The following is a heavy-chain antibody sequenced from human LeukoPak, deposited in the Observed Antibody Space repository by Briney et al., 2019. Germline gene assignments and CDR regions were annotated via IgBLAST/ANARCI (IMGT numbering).Heavy chain of an antibody. CDR1: GGSISSYY. D-gene: IGHD2-21*02. CDR3: ARAAYCGGDCFRRGFDY. Sequence: PSETLSLTCTVSGGSISSYYWSWIRQPPGKGLEWIGYIYYSGSTNYNPSLKSRVTISVDASKNQFSLKLSSVTAADTAVYYCARAAYCGGDCFRRGFDYWGQGTLVTASS. CDR2: IYYSGST. V-gene: IGHV4-59*01. J-gene: IGHJ4*02.